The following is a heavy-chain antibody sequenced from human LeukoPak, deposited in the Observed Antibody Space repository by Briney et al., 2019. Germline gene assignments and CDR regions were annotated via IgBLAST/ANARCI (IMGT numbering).Heavy chain of an antibody. CDR3: ATRTFSTPYYYGSGSYYLD. Sequence: PSETLSLTCAVYGGSFSGYYWSWIRQPPGKGLEWIGEINHSGSTNYNPSLKSRVTISVDTSKNQFSLKLSSVTAADTAVYYCATRTFSTPYYYGSGSYYLDWGQGTLVTVSS. CDR1: GGSFSGYY. D-gene: IGHD3-10*01. CDR2: INHSGST. J-gene: IGHJ4*02. V-gene: IGHV4-34*01.